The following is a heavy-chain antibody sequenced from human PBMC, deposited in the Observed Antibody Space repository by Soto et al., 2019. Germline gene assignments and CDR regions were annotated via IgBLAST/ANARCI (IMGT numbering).Heavy chain of an antibody. D-gene: IGHD2-2*01. Sequence: ASVKVSCKASGYTFTSYAMHWVRQAPGQRLEWMGWINAGNGNTKYSQKFQGRVTITRDTSASTAYMELSSLRSEDTAVYYCARDDCSSTSCYSPYYYYYGMDVWGQGTTVTVSS. V-gene: IGHV1-3*01. CDR3: ARDDCSSTSCYSPYYYYYGMDV. J-gene: IGHJ6*02. CDR1: GYTFTSYA. CDR2: INAGNGNT.